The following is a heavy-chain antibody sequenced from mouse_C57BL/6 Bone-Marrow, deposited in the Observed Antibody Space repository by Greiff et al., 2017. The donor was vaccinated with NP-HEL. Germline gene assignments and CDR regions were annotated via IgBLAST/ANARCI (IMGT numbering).Heavy chain of an antibody. CDR3: AGDCGCFYYYAMDY. CDR2: IDPEDGET. V-gene: IGHV14-2*01. J-gene: IGHJ4*01. Sequence: VQLQQSGAELVKPGASVKLSCTASGFNIKDYYMHWVKQRTEQGLEWIGRIDPEDGETKYAPKFQGKATTTADTASNTAYLQLSSLTSEDTAVYYCAGDCGCFYYYAMDYWCQGTSVTVSS. CDR1: GFNIKDYY.